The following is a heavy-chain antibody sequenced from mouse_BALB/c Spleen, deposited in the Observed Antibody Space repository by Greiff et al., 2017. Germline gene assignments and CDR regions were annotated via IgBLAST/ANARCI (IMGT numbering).Heavy chain of an antibody. D-gene: IGHD1-1*01. CDR1: GYAFTNYL. V-gene: IGHV1-54*01. CDR2: INPGSGGT. J-gene: IGHJ4*01. CDR3: AREGSSLYYYAMDY. Sequence: QVQLKQSGAELVRPGTSVKVSCKASGYAFTNYLIEWVKQRPGQGLEWIGVINPGSGGTNYNEKFKGKATLTADKSSSTAYMQLSSLTSDDSAVYFCAREGSSLYYYAMDYWGQGTSVTVSS.